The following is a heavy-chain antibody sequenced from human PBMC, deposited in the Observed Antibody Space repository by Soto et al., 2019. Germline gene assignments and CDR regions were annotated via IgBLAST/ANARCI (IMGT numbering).Heavy chain of an antibody. CDR2: ISYDGSNK. CDR1: GFTFSSYA. J-gene: IGHJ4*02. CDR3: ARGDFDS. Sequence: LRLSCAASGFTFSSYAMHWVRQAPGKGLEWVAVISYDGSNKYYADSVKGRFTISRDNSKSTFYLQMNNLRAEDTALFYCARGDFDSWGQGTLVTVSS. V-gene: IGHV3-30*14.